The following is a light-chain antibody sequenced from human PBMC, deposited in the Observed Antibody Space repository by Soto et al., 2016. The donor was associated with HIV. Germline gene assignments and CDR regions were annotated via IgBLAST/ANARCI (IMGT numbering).Light chain of an antibody. V-gene: IGKV1-39*01. Sequence: DIQMTQFPSSLSASVGDRVTITCRASQSISTYLNWYQQKPGKAPSLLIQAAFALRSGVPSRFSGSGSGTDFTLTINSLQPEDFAIYFCQQSHSTPQTFGQGTKPGDQT. CDR3: QQSHSTPQT. J-gene: IGKJ2*01. CDR1: QSISTY. CDR2: AAF.